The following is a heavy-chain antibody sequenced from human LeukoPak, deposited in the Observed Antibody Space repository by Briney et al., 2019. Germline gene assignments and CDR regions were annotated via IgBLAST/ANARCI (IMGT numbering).Heavy chain of an antibody. J-gene: IGHJ6*02. D-gene: IGHD2-8*01. CDR1: GYTFTDYY. CDR3: ARDLDPQQTKFGVYYYGMDV. CDR2: INPNSGGT. V-gene: IGHV1-2*02. Sequence: GASVKVSCKASGYTFTDYYIHWVRQAPGQGLEWMGWINPNSGGTNYAQRFQGRVTVTRDTSINSAYMELSRLRSDDTAVYHCARDLDPQQTKFGVYYYGMDVWGQGTTVTVSS.